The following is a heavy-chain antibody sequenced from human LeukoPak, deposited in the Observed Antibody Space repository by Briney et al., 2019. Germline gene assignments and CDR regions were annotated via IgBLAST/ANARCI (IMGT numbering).Heavy chain of an antibody. CDR2: IYYTGST. CDR1: DGSINGYY. J-gene: IGHJ3*02. D-gene: IGHD3-22*01. Sequence: SETLSLTCTVSDGSINGYYWSWIRQSPGKGLESLGYIYYTGSTNYNPSLKSRVTISVDTSKNQFSLKLSSVTAADTAVYYCAREGTMNHDAFDIWGQGTMVTVSS. V-gene: IGHV4-59*01. CDR3: AREGTMNHDAFDI.